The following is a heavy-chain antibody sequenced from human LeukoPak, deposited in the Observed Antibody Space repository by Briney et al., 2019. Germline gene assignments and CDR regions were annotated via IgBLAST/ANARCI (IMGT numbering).Heavy chain of an antibody. Sequence: SETLSLTCAVYGGSFSGYYWSWIRQPPGKGLEWIGEINHSGSTNYNPSLKSRVTISVDTSKNQFSLKLSSVTAADTAVYYCARGHLYRISRSPRGWFDPWGQGTLVTVSS. J-gene: IGHJ5*02. D-gene: IGHD3-3*02. CDR2: INHSGST. V-gene: IGHV4-34*01. CDR1: GGSFSGYY. CDR3: ARGHLYRISRSPRGWFDP.